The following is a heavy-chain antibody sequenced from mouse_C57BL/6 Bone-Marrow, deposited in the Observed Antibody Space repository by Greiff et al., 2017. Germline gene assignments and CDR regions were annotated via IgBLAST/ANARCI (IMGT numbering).Heavy chain of an antibody. D-gene: IGHD2-4*01. CDR3: ARLITTSYYYAMDY. CDR1: GFTFSSYG. Sequence: EVQRVESGGDLVKPGGSLKLSCAASGFTFSSYGMSWVRQTPDKRLAWVATISSGGSYTYYPDSVKGRFTISRDNAKNTLYLQMSSLKSEDTAMYYCARLITTSYYYAMDYWGQGTSVTVSS. J-gene: IGHJ4*01. V-gene: IGHV5-6*01. CDR2: ISSGGSYT.